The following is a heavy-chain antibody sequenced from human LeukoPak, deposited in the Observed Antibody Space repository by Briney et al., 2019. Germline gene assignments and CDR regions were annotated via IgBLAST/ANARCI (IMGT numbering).Heavy chain of an antibody. J-gene: IGHJ3*02. D-gene: IGHD1-26*01. V-gene: IGHV3-23*01. CDR1: GFTFSSYA. CDR2: ISGSGGST. Sequence: PGGSLRLSCAASGFTFSSYAMSWVRQAPGKGLEWVSAISGSGGSTYYADSVKGRFTISRDSSKNTLYLQMSSLRAEDTAIYHCAKDKFVGAIDAFDIWGQGTMVTVSS. CDR3: AKDKFVGAIDAFDI.